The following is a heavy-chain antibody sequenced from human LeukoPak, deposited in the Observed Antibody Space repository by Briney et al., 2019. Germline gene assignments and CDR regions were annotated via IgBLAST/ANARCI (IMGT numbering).Heavy chain of an antibody. D-gene: IGHD3-9*01. Sequence: GGSLRLSCAASGFTFNSYSMNWVRQAPGKGLEWVSYISSSSSTIYYADSVKGRFTISRDNAKNSLYLQMNSLRAEDTAVYYCARDSTWKLRYFDWLVDYWGQGTLVTVSS. J-gene: IGHJ4*02. CDR3: ARDSTWKLRYFDWLVDY. CDR1: GFTFNSYS. V-gene: IGHV3-48*04. CDR2: ISSSSSTI.